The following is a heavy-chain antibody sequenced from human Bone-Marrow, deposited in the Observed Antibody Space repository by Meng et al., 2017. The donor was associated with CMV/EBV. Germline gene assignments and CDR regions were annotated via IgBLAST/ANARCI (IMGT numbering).Heavy chain of an antibody. CDR2: ISWDGGST. CDR1: GFTFDDYT. V-gene: IGHV3-43*01. Sequence: GESLKISCAASGFTFDDYTMHWVRQAPGKGLEWVSLISWDGGSTYYADSVKGRFTISRDNSKNSLYLQMNSLRTEDTALYYCAKGRYYYGMDVWVQGTTVTVSS. J-gene: IGHJ6*02. CDR3: AKGRYYYGMDV.